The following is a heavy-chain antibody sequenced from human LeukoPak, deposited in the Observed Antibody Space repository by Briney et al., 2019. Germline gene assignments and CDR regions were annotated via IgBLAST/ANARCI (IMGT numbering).Heavy chain of an antibody. V-gene: IGHV3-30-3*01. D-gene: IGHD1-1*01. CDR3: ARALEY. CDR1: GFTFSSYA. Sequence: TGGSLRLSCAASGFTFSSYAMHWVRQAPGKGLEWVAVISYDGSNKYYADSVKGRFTISRDNSKNTLYLQMNSLRAEDTAVYYCARALEYWGHGTLVTVSS. J-gene: IGHJ4*01. CDR2: ISYDGSNK.